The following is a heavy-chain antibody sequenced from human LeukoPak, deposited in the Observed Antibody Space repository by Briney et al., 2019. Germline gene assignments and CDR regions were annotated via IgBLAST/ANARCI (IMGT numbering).Heavy chain of an antibody. CDR1: GFTFSNYW. D-gene: IGHD2-8*01. CDR3: ARDLMVGSPFDS. Sequence: GCLRLSCAASGFTFSNYWMHWVRQTPGKGLVWVSRINTDGSTSYADSVKGRFTISRDNAKNTLYLQMNSLRAEDTAVYYCARDLMVGSPFDSWGQGTLVIVSS. V-gene: IGHV3-74*01. CDR2: INTDGST. J-gene: IGHJ4*02.